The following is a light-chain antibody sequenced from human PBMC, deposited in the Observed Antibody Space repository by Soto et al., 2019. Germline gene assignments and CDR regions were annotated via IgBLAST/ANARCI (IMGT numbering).Light chain of an antibody. Sequence: IQLTQSPSSLSASVGDRVTIACRASQGIDSYLAWYQQKPGTAPKLLIYAASALQSGVPSRFSGSGSGTDFTLTISSLQPEDFATYYCRQLNNYPSTFGGGTKVEIK. J-gene: IGKJ4*01. CDR1: QGIDSY. V-gene: IGKV1-9*01. CDR3: RQLNNYPST. CDR2: AAS.